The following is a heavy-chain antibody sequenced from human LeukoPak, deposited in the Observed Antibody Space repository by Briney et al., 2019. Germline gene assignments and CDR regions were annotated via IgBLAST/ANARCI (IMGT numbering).Heavy chain of an antibody. CDR2: ISSSSNTI. Sequence: GSLRLSCAASGFTFSSYSMNWVRQAPGKGLEWVSYISSSSNTIYYADSVKGRFTISRDNAKNSLYLQMNSLSAEDTAVYYCARGLGYCSSTSCYLDVWGKGTTVTVSS. V-gene: IGHV3-48*01. D-gene: IGHD2-2*01. CDR1: GFTFSSYS. J-gene: IGHJ6*03. CDR3: ARGLGYCSSTSCYLDV.